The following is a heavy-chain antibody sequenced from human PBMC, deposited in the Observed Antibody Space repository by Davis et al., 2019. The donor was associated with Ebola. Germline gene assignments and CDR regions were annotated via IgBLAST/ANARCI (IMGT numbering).Heavy chain of an antibody. V-gene: IGHV3-30*03. Sequence: GESLKISCAASGFTFSRNGMHWVRQAPGKGLEWVAVISYDGSNKYYADSVKGRFTISRDNSKNTLYLQMNSLRAEDTAVYYCARDWLIDVVVVAATFDYWGQGTLVTVSS. CDR2: ISYDGSNK. J-gene: IGHJ4*02. CDR3: ARDWLIDVVVVAATFDY. D-gene: IGHD2-15*01. CDR1: GFTFSRNG.